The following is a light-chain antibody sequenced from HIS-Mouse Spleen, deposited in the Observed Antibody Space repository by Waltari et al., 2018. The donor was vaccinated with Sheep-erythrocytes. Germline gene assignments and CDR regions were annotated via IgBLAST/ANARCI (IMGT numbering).Light chain of an antibody. V-gene: IGLV2-23*01. CDR1: SSDVGGYNY. CDR3: CSYAGSSTPWV. CDR2: EGS. J-gene: IGLJ3*02. Sequence: QSALTQPRSVSGSPGQSVTISCTGTSSDVGGYNYVSWYQQHPGKAPKLMIYEGSKRPSGVSNGFSGCKSGNTASLTISGLQAEDEADYYCCSYAGSSTPWVFGGGTKLTVL.